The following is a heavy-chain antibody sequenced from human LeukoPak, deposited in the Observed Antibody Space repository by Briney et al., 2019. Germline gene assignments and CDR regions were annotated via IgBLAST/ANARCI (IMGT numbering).Heavy chain of an antibody. Sequence: GRSLRLSCAASGFTFSSYDMHWVRQAPGKGLEWVAVIWYDGSNKYYADSVKGRFTISRDNSKNTLYLQMNSLGAEDTAVYYCARPGIAAAGAWDAFDMWGQGTMVTVSS. CDR2: IWYDGSNK. V-gene: IGHV3-33*01. CDR3: ARPGIAAAGAWDAFDM. J-gene: IGHJ3*02. D-gene: IGHD6-13*01. CDR1: GFTFSSYD.